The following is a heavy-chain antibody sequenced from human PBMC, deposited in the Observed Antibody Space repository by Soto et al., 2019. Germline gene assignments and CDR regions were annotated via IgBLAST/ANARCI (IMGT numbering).Heavy chain of an antibody. Sequence: EVQLVESGGGLVQTGGSLRLSCAASGFTFSAYWMSWVRQAPGKGLEWVANIKQAGSEEDYVDSVNGRFIISRDDAKNSLFLQVNSLRVEDTAVYYCAREKRANGYFDYWGQGTLVTVSS. V-gene: IGHV3-7*01. CDR1: GFTFSAYW. CDR2: IKQAGSEE. J-gene: IGHJ4*02. CDR3: AREKRANGYFDY. D-gene: IGHD6-25*01.